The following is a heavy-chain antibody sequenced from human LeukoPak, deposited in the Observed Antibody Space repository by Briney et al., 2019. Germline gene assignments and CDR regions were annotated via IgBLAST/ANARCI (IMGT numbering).Heavy chain of an antibody. D-gene: IGHD6-13*01. J-gene: IGHJ4*02. CDR3: ARGIAAAGTGGPVFDY. CDR2: IYYSGST. CDR1: GGSISSGGYY. Sequence: SETLSLTCTVSGGSISSGGYYWSWIRQHPGKGLEWIGYIYYSGSTYYNPSLKSRVTISVDTSKNQFSLKLSSVTAADTAVYYCARGIAAAGTGGPVFDYWGQGTLVTVSS. V-gene: IGHV4-31*03.